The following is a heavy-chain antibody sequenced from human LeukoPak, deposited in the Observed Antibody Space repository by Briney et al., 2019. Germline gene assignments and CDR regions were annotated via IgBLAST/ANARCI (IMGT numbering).Heavy chain of an antibody. D-gene: IGHD3-3*01. Sequence: GGSLRLSCAASGFTFSDYHMSWIRQAPGKGLDWISYISSSGSTIYYADSVKGRFTFSRDNAKNSLYLQMNSLRAEDTAVYYCARVLREWLLFGWFDPWGQGTLVTVSS. CDR2: ISSSGSTI. CDR1: GFTFSDYH. CDR3: ARVLREWLLFGWFDP. J-gene: IGHJ5*02. V-gene: IGHV3-11*01.